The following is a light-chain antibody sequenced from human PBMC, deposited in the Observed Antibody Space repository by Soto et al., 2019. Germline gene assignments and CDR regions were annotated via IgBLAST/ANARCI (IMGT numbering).Light chain of an antibody. CDR1: QSVISY. Sequence: EIVMTQSPATLSVSPGERVTLSCRDSQSVISYLAWYQHKPSKPPRLLIYGASTRATGIPARFSGSGSCTDFTLTISSLQSEDFAVYFCQQCSDWPLFTFGQGTRLEIK. CDR2: GAS. J-gene: IGKJ5*01. V-gene: IGKV3-15*01. CDR3: QQCSDWPLFT.